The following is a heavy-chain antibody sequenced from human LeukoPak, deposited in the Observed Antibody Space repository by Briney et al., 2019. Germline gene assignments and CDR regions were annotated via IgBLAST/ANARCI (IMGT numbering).Heavy chain of an antibody. CDR1: GGSISSDY. Sequence: SETLSLTCSVSGGSISSDYWSWVRQPPGKGLEWIGYMYFSGSTNYNPSLESRVTISIDTSKNQFSLKLSSVTAADTAVYYCARDLVVAGNPLPLYYYGMDVWGQGTTVTVSS. D-gene: IGHD6-19*01. J-gene: IGHJ6*02. CDR2: MYFSGST. V-gene: IGHV4-59*12. CDR3: ARDLVVAGNPLPLYYYGMDV.